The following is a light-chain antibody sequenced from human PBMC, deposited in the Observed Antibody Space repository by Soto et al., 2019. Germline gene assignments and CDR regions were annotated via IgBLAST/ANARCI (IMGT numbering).Light chain of an antibody. V-gene: IGKV3-20*01. CDR1: QSLGSSD. Sequence: EIVLTQSPGTLSLSAGERATLSCRASQSLGSSDLAWYQQKPGQAPRLLIYGASSRSTGIPHRFSGSGSGTDFTLTISRLEPEDFAVYYCQLYNSSPWTFGQGTKVEIK. CDR2: GAS. J-gene: IGKJ1*01. CDR3: QLYNSSPWT.